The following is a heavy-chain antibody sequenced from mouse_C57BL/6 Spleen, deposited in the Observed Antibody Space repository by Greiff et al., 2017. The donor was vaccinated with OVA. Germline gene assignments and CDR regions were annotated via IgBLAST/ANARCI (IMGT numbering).Heavy chain of an antibody. V-gene: IGHV14-4*01. CDR3: TTNWDEGFAY. Sequence: EVQLQQSGAELVRPGASVKLSCTASGFNIKDDYMHWVKQRPEQGLEWIGWIDPENGDTEYASKFQGKATITADTSSNTAYLQLSSLTSEDTAVYYCTTNWDEGFAYWGQGTLVTVSA. D-gene: IGHD4-1*02. J-gene: IGHJ3*01. CDR2: IDPENGDT. CDR1: GFNIKDDY.